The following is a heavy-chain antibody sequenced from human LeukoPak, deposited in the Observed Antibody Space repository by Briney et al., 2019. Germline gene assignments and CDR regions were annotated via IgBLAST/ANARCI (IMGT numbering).Heavy chain of an antibody. CDR1: GGSISSYY. CDR3: ARDSEGYYFDY. Sequence: PSETLPLTCTVSGGSISSYYWSWIRQPPGKGLEWIGYIYYSGSTNYNPSLKSRVTISVDTSKNQFSLKLSSVTAADTAVYYCARDSEGYYFDYWGQGTLVTVSS. J-gene: IGHJ4*02. CDR2: IYYSGST. V-gene: IGHV4-59*01.